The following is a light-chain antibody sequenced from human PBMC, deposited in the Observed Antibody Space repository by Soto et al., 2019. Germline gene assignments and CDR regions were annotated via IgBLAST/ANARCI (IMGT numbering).Light chain of an antibody. Sequence: ENVLTQSPGTLSWSPGERGTLSCRASQSVSSSNLAWYQQKPGQAPRLLIYGASNRATGIPDRFSGSGSGTDFTLTISRLEPEDFAVYYCQQYDTSPLTFGGGTKVEIK. V-gene: IGKV3-20*01. CDR3: QQYDTSPLT. CDR1: QSVSSSN. CDR2: GAS. J-gene: IGKJ4*01.